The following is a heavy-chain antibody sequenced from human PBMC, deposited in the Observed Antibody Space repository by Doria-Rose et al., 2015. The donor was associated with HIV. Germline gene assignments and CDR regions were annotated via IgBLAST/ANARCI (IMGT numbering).Heavy chain of an antibody. CDR3: ARFRPSRGIYYSLDV. J-gene: IGHJ6*03. V-gene: IGHV4-4*09. D-gene: IGHD3-10*01. Sequence: TVSGGSISSYYWNWIRQPPGKGLEWIGYIYSSGSTHYNSSLKSRVTISIDTSKNQFSLKLSSVTAADTAVYYCARFRPSRGIYYSLDVWGKGTRSPSP. CDR1: GGSISSYY. CDR2: IYSSGST.